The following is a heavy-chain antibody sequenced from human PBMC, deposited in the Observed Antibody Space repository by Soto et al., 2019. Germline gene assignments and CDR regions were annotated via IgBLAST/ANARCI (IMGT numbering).Heavy chain of an antibody. Sequence: SETLSLTCTVSGGSISSGGYYWSWIRQHPGKGLEWIGYIYYSGSTYYNPSLKSRVTISVDTSKNQFSLKLSSVTAADTAVYYCARLKYYYGSGSYCWFDPWGQGTLVTVSS. V-gene: IGHV4-31*03. CDR1: GGSISSGGYY. CDR2: IYYSGST. CDR3: ARLKYYYGSGSYCWFDP. D-gene: IGHD3-10*01. J-gene: IGHJ5*02.